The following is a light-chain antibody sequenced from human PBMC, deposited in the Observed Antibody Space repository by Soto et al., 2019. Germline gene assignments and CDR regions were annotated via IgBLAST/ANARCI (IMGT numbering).Light chain of an antibody. V-gene: IGKV1-12*01. Sequence: DIQMTQSPSSVSASVGDGVTITCRASQHISAWIAWYQQKPGKAPKLLIYATSSLQSGVPSRFSGGGSGTDYSLATSSLHPEISATYYCQLADSFPFTFGPGTKVDIK. CDR2: ATS. CDR3: QLADSFPFT. CDR1: QHISAW. J-gene: IGKJ3*01.